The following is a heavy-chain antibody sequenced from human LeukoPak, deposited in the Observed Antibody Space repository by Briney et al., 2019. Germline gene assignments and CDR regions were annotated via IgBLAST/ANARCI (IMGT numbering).Heavy chain of an antibody. V-gene: IGHV3-23*01. D-gene: IGHD1-26*01. CDR2: ISGSGGST. J-gene: IGHJ4*02. Sequence: GGSLRLSCAASGFTFSSYAMSWVRQAPGKGLEWVSAISGSGGSTYYADSVKGRFTISRDNSKNTLYLQMNSLRAEDTAVYYCAKDRVIVGARYYFDYWGQGTLVTVSS. CDR1: GFTFSSYA. CDR3: AKDRVIVGARYYFDY.